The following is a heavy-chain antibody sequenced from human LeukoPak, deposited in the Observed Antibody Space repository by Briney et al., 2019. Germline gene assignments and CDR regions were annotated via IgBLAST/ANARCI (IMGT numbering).Heavy chain of an antibody. J-gene: IGHJ3*02. Sequence: GASVKVTCKVSGYTLTELSMHWVRQAPGKGLEWMGGFDPEDGETIYAQKFQGRVTMTEDTSTDTAYMELSSLRSEDTAVYYCATSLRSRGVITDAFDIWGQGTMVTVSS. D-gene: IGHD3-10*01. CDR1: GYTLTELS. CDR3: ATSLRSRGVITDAFDI. CDR2: FDPEDGET. V-gene: IGHV1-24*01.